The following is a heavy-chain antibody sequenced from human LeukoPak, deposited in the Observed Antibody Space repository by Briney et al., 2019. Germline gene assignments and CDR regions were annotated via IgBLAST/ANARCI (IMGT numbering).Heavy chain of an antibody. CDR2: FDPEDGET. CDR1: GYTLTELS. V-gene: IGHV1-24*01. CDR3: AATLNYYDSSGYYPHFDY. D-gene: IGHD3-22*01. Sequence: GASVKVSCKVSGYTLTELSMHWVRQAPGKGLEWMGGFDPEDGETIYAQKFQGRVTMTEDTSTDTAYMELSSLRSEDTAVYYCAATLNYYDSSGYYPHFDYWGQGTLVTASS. J-gene: IGHJ4*02.